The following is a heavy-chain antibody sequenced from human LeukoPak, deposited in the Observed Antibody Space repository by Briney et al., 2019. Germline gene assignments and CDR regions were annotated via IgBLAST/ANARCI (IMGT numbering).Heavy chain of an antibody. CDR3: AGRRRWLQLPVYFDY. Sequence: SETLSLTCAVYGGSFSGYYWSWIRQPPGKGLEWIGEINHSGSTNYNPSLKSRVTISVDTSKNQFSLKLSSVTAADTAVYYYAGRRRWLQLPVYFDYWGQGTLVTVSS. CDR1: GGSFSGYY. D-gene: IGHD5-24*01. CDR2: INHSGST. J-gene: IGHJ4*02. V-gene: IGHV4-34*01.